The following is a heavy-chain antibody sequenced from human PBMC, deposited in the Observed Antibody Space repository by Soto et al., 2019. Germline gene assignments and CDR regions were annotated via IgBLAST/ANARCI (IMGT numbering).Heavy chain of an antibody. V-gene: IGHV4-61*01. CDR1: TGPVSRVSHS. J-gene: IGHJ4*01. Sequence: SEPLSPNCSVSTGPVSRVSHSCSCILQPPGEGLEWIGYSLYSGSTKYNPSLESRVAISIDTSKNQLSLKLRSVSAADTAVYYCARVFAASPVAPWRADDYWGHGTLVTVSS. D-gene: IGHD6-19*01. CDR2: SLYSGST. CDR3: ARVFAASPVAPWRADDY.